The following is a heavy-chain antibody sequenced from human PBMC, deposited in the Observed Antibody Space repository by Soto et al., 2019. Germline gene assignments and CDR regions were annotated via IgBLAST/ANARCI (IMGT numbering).Heavy chain of an antibody. CDR1: GGSISSGGYS. J-gene: IGHJ4*02. CDR3: ARVWGYYFDY. V-gene: IGHV4-61*08. D-gene: IGHD3-10*01. Sequence: SETLSLTCAVSGGSISSGGYSWSWIRQPPGKGLEWIGYIYYSGSTNYNPSLKSRVTISVDASKNQFSLKLSSVTAADTAVYYCARVWGYYFDYWGQGTLVTVSS. CDR2: IYYSGST.